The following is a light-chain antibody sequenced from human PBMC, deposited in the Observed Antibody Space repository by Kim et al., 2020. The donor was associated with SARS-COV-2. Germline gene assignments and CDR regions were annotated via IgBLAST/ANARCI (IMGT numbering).Light chain of an antibody. CDR1: PGGIASNQ. J-gene: IGLJ3*02. V-gene: IGLV6-57*03. CDR2: EDR. CDR3: QSFGSSNWV. Sequence: GKPLDISCPRRPGGIASNQVRWYRQRPGSAPATVIYEDRQRPSGVPDRFSGSIDTSSNSASLTISGLEPDDEADYYCQSFGSSNWVFGGGTTLTVL.